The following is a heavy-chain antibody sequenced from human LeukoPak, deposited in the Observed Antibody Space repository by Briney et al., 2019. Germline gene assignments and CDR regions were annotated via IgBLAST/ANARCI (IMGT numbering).Heavy chain of an antibody. CDR3: AGRGYSGYRGYFDY. D-gene: IGHD5-12*01. CDR1: GFTFSSYS. J-gene: IGHJ4*02. CDR2: ISSSSSYI. V-gene: IGHV3-21*04. Sequence: GGSLRLSCAASGFTFSSYSMNWVRQAPGKGLEWVSSISSSSSYIYYADSVMGRFTISRDNSKNTLYLQMNSLRAEDTAVYYCAGRGYSGYRGYFDYWGQGTLVTVSS.